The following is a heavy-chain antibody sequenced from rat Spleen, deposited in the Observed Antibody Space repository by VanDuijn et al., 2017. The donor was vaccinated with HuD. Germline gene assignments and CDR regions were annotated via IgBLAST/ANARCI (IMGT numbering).Heavy chain of an antibody. CDR1: GFTFSNYD. J-gene: IGHJ1*01. D-gene: IGHD1-12*02. V-gene: IGHV5S23*01. CDR2: ISTGGGST. Sequence: EVQLVESGGGLVQPGRSLKLSCAASGFTFSNYDMAWVRQAPTKGLEWVASISTGGGSTYYRDSVKGRFTVSRDNAKCTLYLKMDSLRSEDTATYYCARRHYDGAYGYFDFWGPGTMVTVSS. CDR3: ARRHYDGAYGYFDF.